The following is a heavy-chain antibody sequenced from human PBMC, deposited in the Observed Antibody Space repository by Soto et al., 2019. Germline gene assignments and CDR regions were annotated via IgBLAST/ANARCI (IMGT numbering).Heavy chain of an antibody. Sequence: GASVKVSCKASGGTFSSYTISWVRQAPGQGLEWMGRIIPILGIANYAQKFQGRVTITADKSTSTAYMELSSLRSEDTAVYYCAREDIVVVPAAPGHYFDYWGQGTLVTVSS. CDR1: GGTFSSYT. J-gene: IGHJ4*02. D-gene: IGHD2-2*01. CDR2: IIPILGIA. CDR3: AREDIVVVPAAPGHYFDY. V-gene: IGHV1-69*04.